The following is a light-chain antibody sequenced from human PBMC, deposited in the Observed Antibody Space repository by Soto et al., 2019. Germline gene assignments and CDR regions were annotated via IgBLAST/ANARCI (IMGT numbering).Light chain of an antibody. V-gene: IGKV1-5*03. CDR2: KAS. J-gene: IGKJ1*01. CDR1: QTISSW. Sequence: TQSPCTLSFSPGEGVTSTCRASQTISSWLAWYQQKPGKAPKLLIYKASTLKSGVPSRFSGSGSGTEFTLTISSLQPDDFATYYCQHHNSYSEAFGQGTKVDIK. CDR3: QHHNSYSEA.